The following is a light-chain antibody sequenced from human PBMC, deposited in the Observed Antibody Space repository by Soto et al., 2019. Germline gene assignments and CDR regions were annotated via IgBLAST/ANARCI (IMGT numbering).Light chain of an antibody. CDR3: SSYTSSSSYV. Sequence: QSALTQPASVSGSPGQSITISCTGTSSDVGGYNYVSWYQQHPGKAPKLMIYEVSNRPSGVSTRFSGSKSGNSASLTISGPQAEDEADYYCSSYTSSSSYVVGTGTAFTVL. J-gene: IGLJ1*01. V-gene: IGLV2-14*01. CDR2: EVS. CDR1: SSDVGGYNY.